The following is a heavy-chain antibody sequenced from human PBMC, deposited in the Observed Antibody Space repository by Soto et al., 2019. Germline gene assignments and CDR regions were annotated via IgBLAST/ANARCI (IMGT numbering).Heavy chain of an antibody. D-gene: IGHD6-19*01. CDR3: ARAPSHGWFQHFDY. CDR2: IYHGDSDT. V-gene: IGHV5-51*01. J-gene: IGHJ4*02. Sequence: GESLKISCMGSGYGFANYWIGWVRQMPGKGLEWMGIIYHGDSDTRYSPSFEGHVTIPAEKSISTAYLQWSSLKASDTATYFCARAPSHGWFQHFDYWGQGTLVTVSS. CDR1: GYGFANYW.